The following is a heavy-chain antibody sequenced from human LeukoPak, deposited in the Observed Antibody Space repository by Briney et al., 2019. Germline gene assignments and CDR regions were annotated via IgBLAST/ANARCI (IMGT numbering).Heavy chain of an antibody. CDR1: GGSFSGYY. V-gene: IGHV4-34*01. CDR3: ARRRYFDY. Sequence: SETLSFTCAVYGGSFSGYYWSWIRHPPGKGLEGIGQINHSGSTYYNPSLKRRATISVDTSRNHFSLKLGSVTAADTGVYYCARRRYFDYWGQGTLVTVSS. CDR2: INHSGST. J-gene: IGHJ4*02.